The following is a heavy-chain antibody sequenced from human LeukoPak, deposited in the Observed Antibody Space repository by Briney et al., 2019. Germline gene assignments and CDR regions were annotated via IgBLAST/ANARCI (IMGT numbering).Heavy chain of an antibody. J-gene: IGHJ4*02. CDR3: ARDHDYGGNSGFDY. CDR1: GGTFSSYA. V-gene: IGHV1-69*04. CDR2: IIPILGIA. D-gene: IGHD4-23*01. Sequence: ASVKVSCKASGGTFSSYAISWVRQAPGQGLEWMGRIIPILGIANYAQEFQGRVTITADKSTSTAYMELSSLRSEDTAVYYCARDHDYGGNSGFDYWGQGTLVTVSS.